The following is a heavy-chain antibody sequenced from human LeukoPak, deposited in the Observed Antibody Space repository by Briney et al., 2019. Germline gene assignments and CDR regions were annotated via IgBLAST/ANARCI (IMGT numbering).Heavy chain of an antibody. D-gene: IGHD1-7*01. CDR1: GFTFSSYS. Sequence: GSLILSCAASGFTFSSYSMNWVRQAPGKGLEWVSSISSSSSYIYYADSVKGRFTISRDNAKNSLYLQMNSLRAEDTAVYYCARVLGGTLDQGGFDYWGQGTGVPVSS. CDR2: ISSSSSYI. J-gene: IGHJ4*02. CDR3: ARVLGGTLDQGGFDY. V-gene: IGHV3-21*01.